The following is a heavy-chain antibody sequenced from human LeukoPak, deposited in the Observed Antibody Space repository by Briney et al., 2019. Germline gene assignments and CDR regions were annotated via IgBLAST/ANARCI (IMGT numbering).Heavy chain of an antibody. CDR1: GYTFTGYY. CDR2: INPNSGGT. CDR3: ARDRRTAMVTDYYYGMDV. Sequence: ASVKVPCKASGYTFTGYYMHWVRQAPGQGLEWMGWINPNSGGTNYAQKLQGRVTMTTDTSTSTAYMELRSLRSDDTAVYYCARDRRTAMVTDYYYGMDVWGQGTTVTVSS. D-gene: IGHD5-18*01. J-gene: IGHJ6*02. V-gene: IGHV1-2*02.